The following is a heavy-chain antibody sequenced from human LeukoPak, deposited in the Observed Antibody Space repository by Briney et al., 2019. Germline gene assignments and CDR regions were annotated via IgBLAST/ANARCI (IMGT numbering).Heavy chain of an antibody. CDR1: GFTFSSYW. J-gene: IGHJ4*02. D-gene: IGHD2-21*02. Sequence: GGSLRLSCAASGFTFSSYWMSWVRQAPGKGLEWVANIKQDGSEKYYVDSVKGRFTISRDNAKNSLYLQMNSLRAEDTAVYYCARDPYHCGGDCYSDYWGQGTLVTVSS. CDR2: IKQDGSEK. CDR3: ARDPYHCGGDCYSDY. V-gene: IGHV3-7*01.